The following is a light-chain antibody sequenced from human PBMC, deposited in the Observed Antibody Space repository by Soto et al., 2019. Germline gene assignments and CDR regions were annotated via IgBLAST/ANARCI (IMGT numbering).Light chain of an antibody. V-gene: IGLV2-14*01. CDR1: SGDIGRSKF. J-gene: IGLJ1*01. CDR2: EVT. CDR3: SSYTSSTDYV. Sequence: QSVLTQPASVSGSPGQSITISCTGTSGDIGRSKFVSWYQQQPGKAPKLMIYEVTNRPSGVSNRFSGSKSGDTASLTISGLRAEDEADYYCSSYTSSTDYVFGTGTKVTVL.